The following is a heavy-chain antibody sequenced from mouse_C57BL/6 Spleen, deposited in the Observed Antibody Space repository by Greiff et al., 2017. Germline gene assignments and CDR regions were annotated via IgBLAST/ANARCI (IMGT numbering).Heavy chain of an antibody. D-gene: IGHD2-5*01. J-gene: IGHJ3*01. CDR3: TTYSNFFAD. CDR2: IDPEDGDT. CDR1: GFNIKDYY. Sequence: VQLKESGAELVRPGASVKLSCTASGFNIKDYYMHWVKQRPEQGLVWIGRIDPEDGDTEYAPKFQGKATMTADPSSNTAYLQLSSLTSEDTAVYYCTTYSNFFADWGQGTLVTVSA. V-gene: IGHV14-1*01.